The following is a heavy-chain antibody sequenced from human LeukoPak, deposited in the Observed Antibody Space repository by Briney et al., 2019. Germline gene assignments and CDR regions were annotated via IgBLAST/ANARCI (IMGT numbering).Heavy chain of an antibody. CDR3: ATDGAGFDT. V-gene: IGHV3-11*01. J-gene: IGHJ5*02. CDR2: INIGGTNT. CDR1: GLTFSDYY. Sequence: GGSLRLSCAASGLTFSDYYMSWIRQAPGKGLEWLSYINIGGTNTHYADSVKGRFTISRDNAKKSLYLEMTNLRAEDTAVYYCATDGAGFDTWGQGVLVTASS.